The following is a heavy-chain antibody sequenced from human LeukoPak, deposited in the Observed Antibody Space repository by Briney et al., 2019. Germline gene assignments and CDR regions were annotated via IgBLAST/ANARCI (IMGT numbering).Heavy chain of an antibody. CDR2: IIPIFGTA. V-gene: IGHV1-69*06. CDR1: GGTFSSYA. J-gene: IGHJ4*02. CDR3: AREDTAMGYSGIDY. Sequence: EASVKVSCKAPGGTFSSYAISWVRQAPGQGLEWMGGIIPIFGTANYAQKFQGRVTITADKSTSTAYMELSSLRSEDTAVYYCAREDTAMGYSGIDYWGQGTLVTVSS. D-gene: IGHD5-18*01.